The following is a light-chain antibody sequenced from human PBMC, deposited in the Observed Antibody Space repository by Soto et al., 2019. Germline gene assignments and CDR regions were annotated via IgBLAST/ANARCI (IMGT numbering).Light chain of an antibody. CDR3: SSYTSSLWV. CDR2: EVS. J-gene: IGLJ3*02. V-gene: IGLV2-14*01. CDR1: SSDVGGYNY. Sequence: QSALTQPASVSGSPGQSITISCTGTSSDVGGYNYVSWYQQHPGKAPKLMIYEVSNRPSGVSNRFSGSKSGNTASLTISGLHAEDEADYYCSSYTSSLWVFGGGTKLTVL.